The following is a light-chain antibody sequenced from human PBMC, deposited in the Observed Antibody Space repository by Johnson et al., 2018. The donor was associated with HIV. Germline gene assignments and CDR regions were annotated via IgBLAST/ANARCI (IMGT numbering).Light chain of an antibody. Sequence: QSVLTQPPSVSAAPGQKVTISCSGSSSNIGNNYVSWYQQLPGTAPKLLIYDNNKRPSGIPDRFSGSKSGTSATLGITGLQTGDEADYYSGTWDSSLSALGFGTGTKVTVL. CDR3: GTWDSSLSALG. CDR2: DNN. J-gene: IGLJ1*01. CDR1: SSNIGNNY. V-gene: IGLV1-51*01.